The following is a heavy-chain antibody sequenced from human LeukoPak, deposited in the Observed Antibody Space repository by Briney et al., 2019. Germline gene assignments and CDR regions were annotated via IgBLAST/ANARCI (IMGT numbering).Heavy chain of an antibody. CDR1: GFTFSSQS. V-gene: IGHV3-21*01. CDR3: APFSAVIHYYFDY. Sequence: GGSLRLSCAASGFTFSSQSLMWVRQAPGKGLEWVSSISPDSGYIYYADSVKGRFTISRDNAENSLFLQMNSLGAEDTAVYYCAPFSAVIHYYFDYWGQGTLVTVSS. CDR2: ISPDSGYI. J-gene: IGHJ4*02. D-gene: IGHD2-2*01.